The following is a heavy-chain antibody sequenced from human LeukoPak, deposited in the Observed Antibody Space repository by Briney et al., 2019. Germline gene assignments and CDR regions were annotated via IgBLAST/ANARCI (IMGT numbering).Heavy chain of an antibody. CDR3: AKDWNVWGSYRYQGAFDI. Sequence: GGSLRLSCAASGFTFSSYAMSWVRQAPGKGLEWVSTISGSGGSTYYADSVKGRFTISRDNSKNTLYLQMNSLRAEDTAVYYCAKDWNVWGSYRYQGAFDIWGQGTMVTVSS. CDR2: ISGSGGST. CDR1: GFTFSSYA. J-gene: IGHJ3*02. V-gene: IGHV3-23*01. D-gene: IGHD3-16*02.